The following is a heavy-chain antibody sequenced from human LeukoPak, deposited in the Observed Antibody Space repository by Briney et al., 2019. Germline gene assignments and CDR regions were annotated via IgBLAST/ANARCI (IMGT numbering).Heavy chain of an antibody. J-gene: IGHJ4*02. CDR1: GFTFSSYG. CDR2: ISYDGSNK. Sequence: GGSLRLSCAASGFTFSSYGMHWVRQAPGKGLEWVAVISYDGSNKYYADSVKGRFTISRDNSKNTLYLQMNSLRAEDTAVYYCAKDLCYWGQGTLVTVSS. V-gene: IGHV3-30*18. CDR3: AKDLCY.